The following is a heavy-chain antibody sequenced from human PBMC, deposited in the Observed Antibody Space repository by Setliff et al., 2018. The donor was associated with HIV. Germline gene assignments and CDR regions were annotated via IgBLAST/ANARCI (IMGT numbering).Heavy chain of an antibody. CDR2: MNPNSGNT. Sequence: RASVKVSCKASGYTFTSYDINWVRQATGQGLEWMGWMNPNSGNTGYAQKFQGRVTMTRNTSISTAYMELSSLRSEETAVYYCARDYSPTFYYYDSSGTFDYWGQGTLVTVSS. CDR3: ARDYSPTFYYYDSSGTFDY. J-gene: IGHJ4*02. D-gene: IGHD3-22*01. CDR1: GYTFTSYD. V-gene: IGHV1-8*02.